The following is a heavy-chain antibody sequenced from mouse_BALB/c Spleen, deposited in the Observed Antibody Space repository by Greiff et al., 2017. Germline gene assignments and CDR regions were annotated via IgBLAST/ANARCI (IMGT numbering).Heavy chain of an antibody. CDR3: ARRVYDYDGGWFAY. CDR1: GYTFTSYW. D-gene: IGHD2-4*01. CDR2: INPSTGYT. V-gene: IGHV1-7*01. J-gene: IGHJ3*01. Sequence: QVQLQQSGAELAKPGASVKMSCKASGYTFTSYWMHWVKQRPGQGLEWIGYINPSTGYTEYNQKFKDKATLTADKSSSTAYMQLSSLTSEDSAVYYCARRVYDYDGGWFAYWGQGTLVTVSA.